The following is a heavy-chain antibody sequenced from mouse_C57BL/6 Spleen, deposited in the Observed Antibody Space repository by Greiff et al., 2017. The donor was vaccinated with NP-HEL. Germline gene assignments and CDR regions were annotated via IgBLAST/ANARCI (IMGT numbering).Heavy chain of an antibody. D-gene: IGHD6-2*01. CDR3: ARESSLWAWFAY. CDR2: ISDGGSYT. J-gene: IGHJ3*01. Sequence: EVMLVESGGGLVKPGGSLKLSCAASGFTFSSYAMSWVRQTPEKRLEWVATISDGGSYTYYPDNVKGRFTISRDNAKNNLYLQMSHLKSEDTAMYYCARESSLWAWFAYWGQGTLVTVSA. CDR1: GFTFSSYA. V-gene: IGHV5-4*01.